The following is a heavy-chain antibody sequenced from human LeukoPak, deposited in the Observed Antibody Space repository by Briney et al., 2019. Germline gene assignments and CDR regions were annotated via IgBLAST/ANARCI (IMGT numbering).Heavy chain of an antibody. J-gene: IGHJ4*02. D-gene: IGHD4-17*01. CDR2: ISGXXXNT. CDR3: AKGRGTTVTSAANY. V-gene: IGHV3-23*01. CDR1: GFTFSXXA. Sequence: GGXLRLSCAASGFTFSXXAXXWVRQAPGXXXXXXXSISGXXXNTYYAXSVXXRXXXXRDNSKNTLSLQMNSLRAEDTAVYYCAKGRGTTVTSAANYWGQGTLVTVSS.